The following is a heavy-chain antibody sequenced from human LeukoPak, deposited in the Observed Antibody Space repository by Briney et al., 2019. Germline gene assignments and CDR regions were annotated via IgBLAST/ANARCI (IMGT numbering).Heavy chain of an antibody. Sequence: SETLSLTCAVYGGSFSGYYWSWVRPPPGKGLEWIGEINHSGSTNYNPSLKSRVTISVDTSKNQFSLKLSSVTAADTAVYYCARGFWSGYYYSSAFDIWGQGTMVTVSS. D-gene: IGHD3-3*01. V-gene: IGHV4-34*01. CDR2: INHSGST. CDR3: ARGFWSGYYYSSAFDI. CDR1: GGSFSGYY. J-gene: IGHJ3*02.